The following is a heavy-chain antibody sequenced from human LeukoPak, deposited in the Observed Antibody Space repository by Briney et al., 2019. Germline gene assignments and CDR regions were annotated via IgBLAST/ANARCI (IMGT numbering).Heavy chain of an antibody. J-gene: IGHJ4*02. CDR3: ARGAGLFDY. V-gene: IGHV4-30-2*01. CDR2: IYHSGST. D-gene: IGHD6-19*01. Sequence: SQTLSLTCAVSGGSISSGGYSWSWIRQPPGKGLEWIGYIYHSGSTYYNPSLKSRVTISVDTSKNQFSLKLSSVTAADTAVYYCARGAGLFDYRGQGTLVTVSS. CDR1: GGSISSGGYS.